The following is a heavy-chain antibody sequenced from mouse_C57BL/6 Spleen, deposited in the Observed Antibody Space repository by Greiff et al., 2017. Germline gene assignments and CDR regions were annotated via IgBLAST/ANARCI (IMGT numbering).Heavy chain of an antibody. CDR2: ISYDGSN. D-gene: IGHD2-1*01. CDR3: ASGNYLSYWYFDV. V-gene: IGHV3-6*01. J-gene: IGHJ1*03. CDR1: GYSITSGYY. Sequence: EVQLQESGPGLVKPSQSLSLTCSVTGYSITSGYYWNWIRQFPGNKLEWMGYISYDGSNNYNPSLKNRISITRDTSKNQFFLKLNSVTTEDTATYYCASGNYLSYWYFDVWGTGTTVTVSS.